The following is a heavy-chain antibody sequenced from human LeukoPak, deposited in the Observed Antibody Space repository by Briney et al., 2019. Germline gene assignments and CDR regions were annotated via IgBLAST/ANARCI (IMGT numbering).Heavy chain of an antibody. J-gene: IGHJ6*03. CDR3: ARGIVVVPAAIFRSRYYYYMDV. CDR1: GDSVSSNSAA. Sequence: SQTLSLSCAISGDSVSSNSAAWNWIRQSPSRGLEWLGRTYYRSKWYNDYAVSVKSRITINPDTSKNQFSLQLNSVTPEDTAVYYCARGIVVVPAAIFRSRYYYYMDVWGKGTTVTISS. V-gene: IGHV6-1*01. CDR2: TYYRSKWYN. D-gene: IGHD2-2*01.